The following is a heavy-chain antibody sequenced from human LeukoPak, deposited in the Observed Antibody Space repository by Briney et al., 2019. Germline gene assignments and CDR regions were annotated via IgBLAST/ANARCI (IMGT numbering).Heavy chain of an antibody. CDR2: ISGSGHST. D-gene: IGHD6-19*01. V-gene: IGHV3-23*01. CDR1: GFTFRGYA. Sequence: PGGSLRLSCAASGFTFRGYAMSWVRQAPGKGLEWVSGISGSGHSTSYADSVKGRFTISRDNAKNSLSLQMSSLRAEDSAVYFCARDGSGWSRDYWGQGTLVTVSS. J-gene: IGHJ4*02. CDR3: ARDGSGWSRDY.